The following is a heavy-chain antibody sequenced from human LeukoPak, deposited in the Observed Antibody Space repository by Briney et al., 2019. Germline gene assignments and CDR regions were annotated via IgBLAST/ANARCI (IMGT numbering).Heavy chain of an antibody. V-gene: IGHV4-59*01. D-gene: IGHD2-21*02. CDR2: IYYTGST. Sequence: PSETLSLTCTVSGGSTSSYYWSWIRQPPGKGLEWIGYIYYTGSTNYSPSLKSRVTISVDTSKTQFSLRLSSVTTADTAVYYCARRGVATATSFDAMDVWGNGTTVTVSS. CDR1: GGSTSSYY. J-gene: IGHJ6*03. CDR3: ARRGVATATSFDAMDV.